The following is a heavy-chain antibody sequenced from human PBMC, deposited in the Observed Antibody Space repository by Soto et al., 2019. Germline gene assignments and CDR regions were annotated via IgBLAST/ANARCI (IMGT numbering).Heavy chain of an antibody. CDR3: ARDRVGGWFDP. D-gene: IGHD6-19*01. J-gene: IGHJ5*02. CDR2: ISAYNGNT. Sequence: GASVKVSCKASGYTFTSYGISWGRQAPGQGLEWMGWISAYNGNTNYAQKLQGRVTVTTDTSTSTAYMELRSLRSDDTAVYYCARDRVGGWFDPWGQGTLVTVSS. V-gene: IGHV1-18*01. CDR1: GYTFTSYG.